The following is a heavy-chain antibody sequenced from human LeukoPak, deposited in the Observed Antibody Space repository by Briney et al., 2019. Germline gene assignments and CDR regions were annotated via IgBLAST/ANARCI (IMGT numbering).Heavy chain of an antibody. D-gene: IGHD1-26*01. V-gene: IGHV3-74*01. J-gene: IGHJ3*02. Sequence: GGSLRLSCAASGFTFSSYWMHWVRQAPGKGLVWVSRINSDGSSTSYADSVKGRLTISRDNSRNTLYLQMNSLRAEDTAVYYCAKDSGSYRFYAFDIWGQGTMVTASS. CDR1: GFTFSSYW. CDR3: AKDSGSYRFYAFDI. CDR2: INSDGSST.